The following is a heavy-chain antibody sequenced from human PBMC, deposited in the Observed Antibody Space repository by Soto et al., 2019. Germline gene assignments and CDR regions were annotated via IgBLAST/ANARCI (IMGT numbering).Heavy chain of an antibody. CDR2: IYYSGST. D-gene: IGHD3-10*01. V-gene: IGHV4-31*03. CDR1: GGSISSGGYY. J-gene: IGHJ5*02. Sequence: QVQLQESGPGLVKPSQTLSLTCTVSGGSISSGGYYWSWIRQHPGKGLEWIGYIYYSGSTYYNPYLQRRVTISVDTSKNQVARKLSSVTAADTAVYYCARVGDMVGDGGWFDPWGQGTLVTVSS. CDR3: ARVGDMVGDGGWFDP.